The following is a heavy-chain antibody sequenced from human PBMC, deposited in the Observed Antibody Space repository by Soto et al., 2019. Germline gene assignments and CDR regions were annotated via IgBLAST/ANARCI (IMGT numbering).Heavy chain of an antibody. Sequence: EVQLLESGGGLVQPGGSLRLSCAVSGFTFSNYAMTWVRQAPGRGLEWVSIISGSGGSLYYADSVKGRFTISRDNSKSTLFLQMNSLRAEDTALYYCAKSGAAAGTSPYFDYWGQVTLVAVSS. CDR1: GFTFSNYA. J-gene: IGHJ4*02. D-gene: IGHD6-13*01. CDR2: ISGSGGSL. CDR3: AKSGAAAGTSPYFDY. V-gene: IGHV3-23*01.